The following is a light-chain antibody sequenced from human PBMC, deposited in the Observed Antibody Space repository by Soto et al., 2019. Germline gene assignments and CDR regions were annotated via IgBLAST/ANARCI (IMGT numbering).Light chain of an antibody. CDR1: QSVSSSY. V-gene: IGKV3-20*01. J-gene: IGKJ2*01. CDR3: HQYDNAPQT. Sequence: EIVMTQSPATLSVSPGESATLSCMASQSVSSSYLSRYQKKPGQAPRLLIYAASIRAPGIPDKFSGTGSGTDYSLTIDRLEPEDSAVYYCHQYDNAPQTFGQGTKVDI. CDR2: AAS.